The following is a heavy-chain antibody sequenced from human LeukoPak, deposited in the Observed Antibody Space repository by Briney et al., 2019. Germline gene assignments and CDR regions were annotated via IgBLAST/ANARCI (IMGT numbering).Heavy chain of an antibody. CDR3: AKQSEWLVQGYFDY. J-gene: IGHJ4*02. Sequence: AGGSLRLSCVVSGFTFSRYSMNWVRQAPGKGLEWVSAISGSGGSTYYADSVKGRFTISRDNSKNTLYLQMNSLRAEDTAVYYCAKQSEWLVQGYFDYWGQGTAVTVSS. CDR1: GFTFSRYS. D-gene: IGHD6-19*01. CDR2: ISGSGGST. V-gene: IGHV3-23*01.